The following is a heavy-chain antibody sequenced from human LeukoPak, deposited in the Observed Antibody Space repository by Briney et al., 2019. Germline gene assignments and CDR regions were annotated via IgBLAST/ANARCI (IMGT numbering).Heavy chain of an antibody. Sequence: ASVKVSCKALGYSFRDHHVIWVRQAPGQGLEWMGWIHPGTGDTKFGQNFQGRLTMTWDTSITTAYMDLIELTSDDTAVYYCSGHYGPGTVWGQGTLVNASS. CDR3: SGHYGPGTV. CDR1: GYSFRDHH. D-gene: IGHD3-10*01. V-gene: IGHV1-2*02. J-gene: IGHJ4*02. CDR2: IHPGTGDT.